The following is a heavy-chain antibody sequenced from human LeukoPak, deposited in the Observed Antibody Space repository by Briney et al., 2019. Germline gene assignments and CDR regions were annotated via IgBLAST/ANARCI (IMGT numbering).Heavy chain of an antibody. J-gene: IGHJ4*02. CDR1: GVSLTRSNYY. Sequence: PSETLSLTCTVAGVSLTRSNYYWGWVRQPPGKGLEWIGYCFYIGNKYYNPSLKSRGTISVDTSKSQFSLNLRSVTAADTAVYYCARLFRRRGVTPYYFDYGGQGTLVTVSS. CDR3: ARLFRRRGVTPYYFDY. CDR2: CFYIGNK. D-gene: IGHD3-10*01. V-gene: IGHV4-39*01.